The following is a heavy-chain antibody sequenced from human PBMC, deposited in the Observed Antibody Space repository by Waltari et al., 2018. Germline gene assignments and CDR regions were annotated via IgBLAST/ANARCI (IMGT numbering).Heavy chain of an antibody. Sequence: QVQLQESGPGLVKPSETLSLTCTVSGGSISSHYWSWIRQPPGKGLEWIGYIYYSGSTNYNPSRKSRVTISVDTSKNQFSRKLSSVTAADTAVYYCARIENYIWGSYRFTSNWFDPWGQGTLVTVSS. J-gene: IGHJ5*02. D-gene: IGHD3-16*02. V-gene: IGHV4-59*11. CDR1: GGSISSHY. CDR2: IYYSGST. CDR3: ARIENYIWGSYRFTSNWFDP.